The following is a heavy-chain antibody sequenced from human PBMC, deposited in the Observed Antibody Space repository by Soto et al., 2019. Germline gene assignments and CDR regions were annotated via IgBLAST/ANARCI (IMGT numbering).Heavy chain of an antibody. CDR1: GFTFGDFP. V-gene: IGHV3-49*03. CDR2: IRSTPYGGTT. J-gene: IGHJ4*02. CDR3: TGDVGYTSGHYFDY. D-gene: IGHD6-19*01. Sequence: GGSLRLSCTTSGFTFGDFPMSWFRQAPGKGLEWVGFIRSTPYGGTTEYAASMKGRFTISRDDSKSIAYLQMNSLKTEDTAVYYCTGDVGYTSGHYFDYWGQGTLVTVSS.